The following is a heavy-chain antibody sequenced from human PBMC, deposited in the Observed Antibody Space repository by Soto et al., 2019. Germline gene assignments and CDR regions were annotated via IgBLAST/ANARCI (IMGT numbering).Heavy chain of an antibody. CDR1: TDSIDSSTW. CDR3: ATSSWFSIDA. V-gene: IGHV4-4*02. Sequence: SETLSLTCDVSTDSIDSSTWWTWVRQPPGKGLEWIGEIYHSGTTNYNLSLTSRAAMSVDKSTKQFSLKLTSVTAADTAVYFCATSSWFSIDAWGQGTMVTVSS. J-gene: IGHJ3*01. CDR2: IYHSGTT. D-gene: IGHD6-13*01.